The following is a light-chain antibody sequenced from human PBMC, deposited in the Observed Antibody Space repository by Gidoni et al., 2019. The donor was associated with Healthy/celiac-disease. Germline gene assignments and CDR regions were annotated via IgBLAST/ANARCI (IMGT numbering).Light chain of an antibody. V-gene: IGKV4-1*01. CDR1: QSVLYSSNNKNY. J-gene: IGKJ5*01. CDR2: WAS. CDR3: HQYYSTPAFT. Sequence: DMVMTQSPDSRAVSLGERATINCKYSQSVLYSSNNKNYLAWYQQKPGQPPKLLIYWASTRESGVPDRFSGSGSGTDFTLTIISLQAEDVSVYYCHQYYSTPAFTFGQGTRLEIK.